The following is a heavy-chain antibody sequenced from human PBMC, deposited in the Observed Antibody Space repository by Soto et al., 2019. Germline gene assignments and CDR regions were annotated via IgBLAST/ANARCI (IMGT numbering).Heavy chain of an antibody. J-gene: IGHJ3*02. CDR3: ARLTYYYDSSGPAAFAI. CDR2: IYPGDSDT. V-gene: IGHV5-51*01. CDR1: GYSFTNYC. Sequence: GESQKNSCKGSGYSFTNYCIGWVLQMPWKGLEWMGIIYPGDSDTRYSPSFQGQVTISADKSISTAYLQWSSLKASDTAMYYCARLTYYYDSSGPAAFAIWGKGTMVTVSS. D-gene: IGHD3-22*01.